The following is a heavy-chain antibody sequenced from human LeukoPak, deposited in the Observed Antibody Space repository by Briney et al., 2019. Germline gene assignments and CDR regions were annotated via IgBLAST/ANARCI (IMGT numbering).Heavy chain of an antibody. J-gene: IGHJ6*03. Sequence: PSETLSLTCTVSGCSLSSYYWRWIRQPAGKGLEWIGRIYTSGSTNYNPSFKSRVTMSVDTSKNQFSLKLSSVTAADTAVYYCARGISITMVRGVSYYMDVWGKGTTVTISS. CDR2: IYTSGST. CDR1: GCSLSSYY. V-gene: IGHV4-4*07. D-gene: IGHD3-10*01. CDR3: ARGISITMVRGVSYYMDV.